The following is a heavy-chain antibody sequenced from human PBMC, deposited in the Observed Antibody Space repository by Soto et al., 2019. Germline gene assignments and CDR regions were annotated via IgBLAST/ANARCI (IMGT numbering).Heavy chain of an antibody. CDR2: IYSSGST. V-gene: IGHV4-4*07. J-gene: IGHJ5*02. D-gene: IGHD3-3*01. CDR1: GGTISDFY. Sequence: LSVPWTVAGGTISDFYGTWIRQSAGGGLEWIGRIYSSGSTNYNPSLKSRVTISLDTSMNHFSLRLSSVTTAATAVYYCTRGQRFSAWFDPWGQGTLVTVSS. CDR3: TRGQRFSAWFDP.